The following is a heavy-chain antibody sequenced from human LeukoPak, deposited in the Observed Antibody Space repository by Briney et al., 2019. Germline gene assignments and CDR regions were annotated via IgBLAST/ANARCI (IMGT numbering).Heavy chain of an antibody. CDR2: INLSGST. V-gene: IGHV4-34*01. CDR1: GGSLSGYY. D-gene: IGHD6-6*01. J-gene: IGHJ3*01. CDR3: ARVYSSSSRDGFDV. Sequence: SETLSLTCAVYGGSLSGYYWSWIRQPPGKGLEWIGEINLSGSTNFNPSLKSRVTISVDTCKDQFSLRLSSVTAADTAVYYCARVYSSSSRDGFDVWGQGTMVTVSS.